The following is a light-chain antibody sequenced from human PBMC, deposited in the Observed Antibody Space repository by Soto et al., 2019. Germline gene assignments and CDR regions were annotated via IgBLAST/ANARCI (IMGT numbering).Light chain of an antibody. CDR1: QSVSSY. J-gene: IGKJ2*01. CDR2: DAS. CDR3: QQRST. V-gene: IGKV3-11*01. Sequence: EIVLTQSPATLSLSPGERATLSCRASQSVSSYLAWYQQKPGQAPRLLIYDASNRSTGIPARFSGSGSGTDFTLTLSRLETEDFAVYYCQQRSTFGQGTKLEIK.